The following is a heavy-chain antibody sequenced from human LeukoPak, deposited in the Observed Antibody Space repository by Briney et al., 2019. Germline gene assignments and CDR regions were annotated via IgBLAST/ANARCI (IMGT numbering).Heavy chain of an antibody. Sequence: SETLSLTCAVYGGSFSGYYWSWIRQPPGKGLEWIGEINHSGSTNCNPSLKSRVTISVDTSKNQFSLKLSSVTAADTAVYYCASSIAAAASLYFDYWGQGTLVTVSS. D-gene: IGHD6-13*01. J-gene: IGHJ4*02. CDR2: INHSGST. CDR3: ASSIAAAASLYFDY. CDR1: GGSFSGYY. V-gene: IGHV4-34*01.